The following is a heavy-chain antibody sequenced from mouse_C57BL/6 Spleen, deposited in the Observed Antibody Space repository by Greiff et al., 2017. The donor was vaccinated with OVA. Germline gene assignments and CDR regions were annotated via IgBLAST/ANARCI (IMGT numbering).Heavy chain of an antibody. Sequence: ESGPGLVKPSQSLSLTCSVTGYSITSGYYWNWIRQFPGNKLEWMGYISYDGSNNYNPSLKNRISITRDTSKNQFFLKLNSVTTEDTATYYCARTGNWVDYWGQGTTLTVSS. J-gene: IGHJ2*01. D-gene: IGHD4-1*01. CDR3: ARTGNWVDY. CDR1: GYSITSGYY. CDR2: ISYDGSN. V-gene: IGHV3-6*01.